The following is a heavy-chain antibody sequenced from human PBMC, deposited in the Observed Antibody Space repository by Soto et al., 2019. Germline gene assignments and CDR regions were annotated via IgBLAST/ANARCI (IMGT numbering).Heavy chain of an antibody. J-gene: IGHJ4*02. V-gene: IGHV3-23*01. CDR2: IGGSGGST. CDR1: GFTFSSYA. CDR3: AKGGSSTPIYYFDY. Sequence: GGSLRLSCAASGFTFSSYAMSWVRQAPGKGLEWVSAIGGSGGSTYYADSVKGRFTISRDNSKNTLYLQMNSLRAEDTAVYYCAKGGSSTPIYYFDYWGQGTLVTVSS. D-gene: IGHD2-2*01.